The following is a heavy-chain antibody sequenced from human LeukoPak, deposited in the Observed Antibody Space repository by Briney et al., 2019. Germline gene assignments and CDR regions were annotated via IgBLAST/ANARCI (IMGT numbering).Heavy chain of an antibody. Sequence: PSETLSLTCTVSGGSISNYYWNWLRQPAGKGLEWIGRIYASGTINYNPSLKSRVTMSLDTSKSQFSLILSSVTAADTAVYYCARVNRYCSGGTCYSGQDYWGQGTLVTVSS. J-gene: IGHJ4*02. CDR1: GGSISNYY. CDR2: IYASGTI. V-gene: IGHV4-4*07. CDR3: ARVNRYCSGGTCYSGQDY. D-gene: IGHD2-15*01.